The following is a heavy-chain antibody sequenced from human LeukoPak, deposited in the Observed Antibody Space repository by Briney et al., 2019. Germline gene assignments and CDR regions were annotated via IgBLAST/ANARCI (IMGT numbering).Heavy chain of an antibody. Sequence: PGGSLRLSCAASGFTVSSNYMSWVRQAPGKGLEWVSVIYSCGSTYYADSVKGRFTISRDNSKNTLYLQMNSLRAEDTAVYYCANPYGSGTYYFDYWGQGTLVTVSS. J-gene: IGHJ4*02. CDR3: ANPYGSGTYYFDY. V-gene: IGHV3-53*01. D-gene: IGHD3-10*01. CDR2: IYSCGST. CDR1: GFTVSSNY.